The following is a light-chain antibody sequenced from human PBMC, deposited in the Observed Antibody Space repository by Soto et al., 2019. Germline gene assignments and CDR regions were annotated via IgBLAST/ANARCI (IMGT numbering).Light chain of an antibody. V-gene: IGLV1-51*01. Sequence: QSVLTQPPSVSEAPGQKVTISCSGSSSNIENNYVSWYQQLPATAPKLLIYDNNKRPSGIPDRFSGAKSGTSATLGITGLQTGDEADYYCGTWDSSLSAGVFGGGTKLTV. J-gene: IGLJ2*01. CDR2: DNN. CDR1: SSNIENNY. CDR3: GTWDSSLSAGV.